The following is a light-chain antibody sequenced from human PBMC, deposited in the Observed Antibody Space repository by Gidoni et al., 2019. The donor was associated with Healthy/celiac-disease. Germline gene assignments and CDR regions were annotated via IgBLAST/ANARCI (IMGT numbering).Light chain of an antibody. J-gene: IGKJ2*01. V-gene: IGKV1-39*01. CDR2: AAS. Sequence: EIKITQSPSSLSASVGDRVTITCPASQSISSYLNWYQQKPGKAPKLLIYAASSLQSGVPSRFSGSGSGTDFTLTISSLQPEDFATYYCQQCYSTPYTFXHXTKLEIK. CDR3: QQCYSTPYT. CDR1: QSISSY.